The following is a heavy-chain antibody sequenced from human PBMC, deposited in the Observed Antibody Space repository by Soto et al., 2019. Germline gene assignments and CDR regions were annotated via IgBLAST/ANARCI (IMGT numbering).Heavy chain of an antibody. CDR3: TTVGAAGPKSYYYYYGMDV. J-gene: IGHJ6*02. CDR1: GFTFSNAW. Sequence: EVQLVESGGGLVKPGGSLRLSCEASGFTFSNAWMSWVRQAPGKGLEWVGRIKSKTDGGTTDSAAPVKGRFTISRDDSRNTLYLQMNSLKTEDTAVYYCTTVGAAGPKSYYYYYGMDVWGQGTTVTVSS. V-gene: IGHV3-15*01. D-gene: IGHD6-13*01. CDR2: IKSKTDGGTT.